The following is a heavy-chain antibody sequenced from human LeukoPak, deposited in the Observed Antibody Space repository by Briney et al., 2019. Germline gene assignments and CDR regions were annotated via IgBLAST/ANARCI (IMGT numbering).Heavy chain of an antibody. V-gene: IGHV4-38-2*02. J-gene: IGHJ5*02. Sequence: SETLSLTCTVSGYSISSGYYWGWIRQPPGKGLEWIWSIYHSGSTYYNPSLKSRVTISVDTSKNQFSLKLSSVTAADTAVYYCARDTYYYGSGSKSGWFDPWGQGTLVTVSS. CDR2: IYHSGST. CDR3: ARDTYYYGSGSKSGWFDP. D-gene: IGHD3-10*01. CDR1: GYSISSGYY.